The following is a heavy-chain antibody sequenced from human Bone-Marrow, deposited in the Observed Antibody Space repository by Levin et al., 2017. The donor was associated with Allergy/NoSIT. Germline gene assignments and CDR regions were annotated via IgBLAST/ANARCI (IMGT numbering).Heavy chain of an antibody. Sequence: GGSLRLSCAASGFTFSSYAMHWVRQAPGKGLEWVAVISYDGSNKYYADSVKGRFTISRDNSKNTLYLQMNSLRAEDTAVYYCARDGGYCSSTSCSIRGVFDYWGQGTLVTVSS. CDR3: ARDGGYCSSTSCSIRGVFDY. CDR2: ISYDGSNK. V-gene: IGHV3-30-3*01. J-gene: IGHJ4*02. CDR1: GFTFSSYA. D-gene: IGHD2-2*03.